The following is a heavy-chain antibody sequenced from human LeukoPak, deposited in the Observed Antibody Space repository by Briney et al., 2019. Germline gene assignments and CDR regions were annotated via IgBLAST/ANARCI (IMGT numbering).Heavy chain of an antibody. Sequence: RASVKVSCKASGYTSTDYYMHWVRQAPGQGLEWMGWINPNSGGTNYAQKFQGRVTMTRDTSISTVYMEMSRLRSDDTAVYYCARESVPAVAARRGLNYWGQGTLVAVSS. J-gene: IGHJ4*02. V-gene: IGHV1-2*02. CDR1: GYTSTDYY. CDR3: ARESVPAVAARRGLNY. D-gene: IGHD6-6*01. CDR2: INPNSGGT.